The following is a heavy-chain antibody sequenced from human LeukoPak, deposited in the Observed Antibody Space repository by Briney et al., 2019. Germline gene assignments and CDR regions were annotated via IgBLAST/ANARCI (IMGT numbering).Heavy chain of an antibody. J-gene: IGHJ6*03. CDR1: GYTFTGYY. CDR2: INPNSGGT. CDR3: ARTDYSAYYYYYYYMDV. D-gene: IGHD4-11*01. Sequence: ASVKVSCKASGYTFTGYYMHWVRQAPGQGLEWMGWINPNSGGTNYAQKFQGRVTMTRDTSISTAYMELSRLRSDDTAVYYCARTDYSAYYYYYYYMDVWGKGTTVTVSS. V-gene: IGHV1-2*02.